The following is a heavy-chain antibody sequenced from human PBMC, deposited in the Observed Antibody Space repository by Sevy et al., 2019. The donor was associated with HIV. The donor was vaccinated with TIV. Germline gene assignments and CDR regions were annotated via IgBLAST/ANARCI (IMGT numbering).Heavy chain of an antibody. Sequence: GGSLRLSCVASGFSFSNYAMHWVRQAPGKGLEWVAVIWNDGNDNSYADSVEGRFTITRDNAKITLYLKRNSLRAEDTAIYYCATEDNNGYDYWGQGTMVTVS. V-gene: IGHV3-33*01. J-gene: IGHJ4*02. D-gene: IGHD5-18*01. CDR1: GFSFSNYA. CDR3: ATEDNNGYDY. CDR2: IWNDGNDN.